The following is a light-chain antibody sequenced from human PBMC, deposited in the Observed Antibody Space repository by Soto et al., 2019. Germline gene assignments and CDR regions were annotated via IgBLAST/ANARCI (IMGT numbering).Light chain of an antibody. V-gene: IGLV2-8*01. CDR3: SSFPSSNTWV. J-gene: IGLJ3*02. Sequence: QSALTQPPSASGSPGQSVTLSCTETSSDIDAYNYISWYQQHAGKAPKLVIYEVTKRPSGVPDRFSGSKSANTASLTVSGLQAEYEADYYCSSFPSSNTWVFGGGTKLSVL. CDR1: SSDIDAYNY. CDR2: EVT.